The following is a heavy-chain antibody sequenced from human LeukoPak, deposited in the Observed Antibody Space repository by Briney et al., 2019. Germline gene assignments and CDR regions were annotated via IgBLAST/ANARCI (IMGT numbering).Heavy chain of an antibody. CDR2: ISGSGGST. D-gene: IGHD6-13*01. CDR1: GFTFSSYA. Sequence: GGSLRLSCAAPGFTFSSYAMSWVRQAPGKGLEWVSAISGSGGSTYYADSVKGRFTISRDNSKNTLYLQMNSLRAEDTAVYYCALTLRIAAAGNGEHDYWGQGTLVTVSS. CDR3: ALTLRIAAAGNGEHDY. V-gene: IGHV3-23*01. J-gene: IGHJ4*02.